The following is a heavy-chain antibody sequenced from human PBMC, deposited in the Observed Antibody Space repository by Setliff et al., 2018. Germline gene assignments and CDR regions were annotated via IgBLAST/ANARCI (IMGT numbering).Heavy chain of an antibody. J-gene: IGHJ4*02. CDR3: ARQPSSGSYYNPRPYYFDF. CDR1: GGSISSGSYY. D-gene: IGHD3-10*01. Sequence: SETLSLTCTVSGGSISSGSYYWSWIRQPAGKGLEWIGHIYTSGSTNYNPSLKSRVTMSVDTSKDQFSLNLRSVTAADTAVYYCARQPSSGSYYNPRPYYFDFWGQGTLVTVSS. CDR2: IYTSGST. V-gene: IGHV4-61*09.